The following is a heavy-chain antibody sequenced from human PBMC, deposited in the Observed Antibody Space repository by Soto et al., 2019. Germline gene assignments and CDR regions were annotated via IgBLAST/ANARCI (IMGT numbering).Heavy chain of an antibody. Sequence: ASVKVSCKASGYTFTGYYMHWVRQAPGQGLEWMGWINPNSGGTNYAQKFQGRVTMTRDTSISTAYMELSRLRSDDTAVYYCAKVPYSSGQYYFDYWGQGTLVTVSS. V-gene: IGHV1-2*02. CDR2: INPNSGGT. CDR1: GYTFTGYY. D-gene: IGHD6-19*01. J-gene: IGHJ4*02. CDR3: AKVPYSSGQYYFDY.